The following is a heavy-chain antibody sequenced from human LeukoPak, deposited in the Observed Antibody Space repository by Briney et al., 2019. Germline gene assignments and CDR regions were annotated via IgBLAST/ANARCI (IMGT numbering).Heavy chain of an antibody. V-gene: IGHV4-4*07. CDR3: ARGLAVTTMDYYYYMDV. Sequence: KASETLSLTCTVSGGSISSYYWSWIRQPAGKGLEWIGRIYTSGSTNYNPSLKSRVNMSVDTSKNQFSLKLSSVTAADTAVYYCARGLAVTTMDYYYYMDVWAKGPRSPSP. CDR1: GGSISSYY. D-gene: IGHD4-17*01. J-gene: IGHJ6*03. CDR2: IYTSGST.